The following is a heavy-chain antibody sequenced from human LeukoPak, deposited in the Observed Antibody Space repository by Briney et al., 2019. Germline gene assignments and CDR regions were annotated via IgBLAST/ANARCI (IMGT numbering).Heavy chain of an antibody. Sequence: AGGSLRLSCAASGFTFDDYAMHWVRQAPGKCLEWVSGISWNSGSIGYADSVKGRFTISRDNAKNSLYLQMNSLRAEDTALYYCAKAQARYCSSTSCYAYFDYWGQGTLVTVSS. J-gene: IGHJ4*02. V-gene: IGHV3-9*01. CDR3: AKAQARYCSSTSCYAYFDY. CDR2: ISWNSGSI. D-gene: IGHD2-2*01. CDR1: GFTFDDYA.